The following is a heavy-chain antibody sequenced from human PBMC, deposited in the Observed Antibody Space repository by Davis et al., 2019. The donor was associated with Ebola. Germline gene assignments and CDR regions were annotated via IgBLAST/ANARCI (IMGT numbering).Heavy chain of an antibody. J-gene: IGHJ4*02. CDR2: IYYSGST. Sequence: MPSETLSLTCSVSGGSISNYYWSWIRQPPGKGLEWIGYIYYSGSTNYNPSLKSRVTISVDTSKNQFSLKLSSVTAADTAVYYCARDTWELLQFDYWGQGTLVTVSS. CDR3: ARDTWELLQFDY. V-gene: IGHV4-59*01. CDR1: GGSISNYY. D-gene: IGHD1-26*01.